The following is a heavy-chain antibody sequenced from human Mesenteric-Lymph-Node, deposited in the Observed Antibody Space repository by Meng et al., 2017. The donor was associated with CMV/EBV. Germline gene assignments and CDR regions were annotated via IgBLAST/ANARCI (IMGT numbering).Heavy chain of an antibody. Sequence: CEASGYTFTGYYMHWVRQAPGQGLEWIGRINPDSGGTNYAQKFQDRVTMTRDTSISTAYMELNRLKSDDTAVYYCARSPFLRTWFDPWGQGTLVTVSS. D-gene: IGHD2/OR15-2a*01. CDR2: INPDSGGT. CDR3: ARSPFLRTWFDP. J-gene: IGHJ5*02. V-gene: IGHV1-2*06. CDR1: GYTFTGYY.